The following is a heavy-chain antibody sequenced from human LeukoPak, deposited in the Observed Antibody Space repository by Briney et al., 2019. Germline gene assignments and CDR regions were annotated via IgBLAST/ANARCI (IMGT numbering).Heavy chain of an antibody. D-gene: IGHD6-19*01. J-gene: IGHJ4*02. Sequence: SETLSLTCAVYGGSFSDYYWSWIRQPPGKGLEWIGEINHSGSTNYNPSLKSRVTISVDTSKNQFSLKVNSVTAADTAVYYCARRHSSGWFYYWGQGTLVTVSS. V-gene: IGHV4-34*01. CDR2: INHSGST. CDR1: GGSFSDYY. CDR3: ARRHSSGWFYY.